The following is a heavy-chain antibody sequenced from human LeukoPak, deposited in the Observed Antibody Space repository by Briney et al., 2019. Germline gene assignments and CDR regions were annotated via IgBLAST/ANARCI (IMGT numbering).Heavy chain of an antibody. Sequence: GGSLRLSCVASGFTFSNYWMSWVRRAPGKGLEWVANIKQDGSETYYVHSVRGRFTISRDNAKKSLYLQMNSLRAEDTAVYYCARDFWGAYRVDYFDYWGQGTLVTVSS. CDR3: ARDFWGAYRVDYFDY. J-gene: IGHJ4*02. CDR2: IKQDGSET. CDR1: GFTFSNYW. D-gene: IGHD3-3*01. V-gene: IGHV3-7*01.